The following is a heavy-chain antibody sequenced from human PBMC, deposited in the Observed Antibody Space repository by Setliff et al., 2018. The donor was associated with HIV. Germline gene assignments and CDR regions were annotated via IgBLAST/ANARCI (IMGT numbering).Heavy chain of an antibody. D-gene: IGHD3-10*01. CDR1: GGSISSFF. CDR2: MYYGERP. J-gene: IGHJ6*03. CDR3: ARVIMARGVIRGIHYYYYMDV. Sequence: SETLSLTCTVSGGSISSFFWSWIRQPPGKGLEWIGTMYYGERPYYNPSLTSRVTISVDRSKNQLSLKVNSVTAADTAVYYCARVIMARGVIRGIHYYYYMDVWGKGTTVTVSS. V-gene: IGHV4-39*07.